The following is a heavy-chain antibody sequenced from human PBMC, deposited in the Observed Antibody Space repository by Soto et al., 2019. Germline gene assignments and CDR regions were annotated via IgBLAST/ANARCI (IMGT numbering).Heavy chain of an antibody. CDR1: GFTFSSYG. Sequence: ESGGGVVQPGRSLRLSCAASGFTFSSYGMHWVHQAPGKGLEWVAVIWYDGSNKYYADSVKGRFTISRDNSKNTLYLQMNSLRAEDTAVYYCARVSSSSGWHYWYFDLWGRGTLVTVSS. CDR2: IWYDGSNK. V-gene: IGHV3-33*01. J-gene: IGHJ2*01. D-gene: IGHD6-19*01. CDR3: ARVSSSSGWHYWYFDL.